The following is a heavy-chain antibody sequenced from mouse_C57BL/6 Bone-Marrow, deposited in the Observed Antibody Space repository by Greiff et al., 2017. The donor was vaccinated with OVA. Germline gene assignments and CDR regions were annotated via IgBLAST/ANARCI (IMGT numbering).Heavy chain of an antibody. CDR3: ARSRWLPGYFDV. CDR2: IDPSDSYT. Sequence: VQLQQPGAELVMPGASVKLSCKASGYTFTSYWMHWVKQRPGQGLEWIGEIDPSDSYTNYNQKFKGKSTLTVDKSSSTAYMQLSSLTSEDSAVDYCARSRWLPGYFDVWGTGTTVTVSS. V-gene: IGHV1-69*01. D-gene: IGHD2-3*01. J-gene: IGHJ1*03. CDR1: GYTFTSYW.